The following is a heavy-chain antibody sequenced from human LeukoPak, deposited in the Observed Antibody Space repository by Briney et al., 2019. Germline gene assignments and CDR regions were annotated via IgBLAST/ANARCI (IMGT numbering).Heavy chain of an antibody. CDR2: IRSKANSYAT. CDR3: TRAGEAVAGKPFDY. D-gene: IGHD6-19*01. J-gene: IGHJ4*02. V-gene: IGHV3-73*01. CDR1: GYTVSGSA. Sequence: GGSLRLSCAASGYTVSGSAMHWVRQASGKGLEWVGRIRSKANSYATAYAASVKGRFTISRDDSKNTAYLQMNSLKTEDTAVYYCTRAGEAVAGKPFDYWGQGTLVTVSS.